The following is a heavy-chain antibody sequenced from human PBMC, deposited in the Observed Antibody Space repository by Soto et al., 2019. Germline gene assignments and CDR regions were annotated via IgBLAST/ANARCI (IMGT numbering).Heavy chain of an antibody. J-gene: IGHJ4*02. CDR3: ARDPGAVAGGLDYFDY. Sequence: QVQLQESGPGLVKPSGTLSLTCAVSGGSISSSNWWRWVRQTPGKGLEWIGEIYHSGCTNYNPSIKSRVTLSVDKSKNHFSLQLISVTAADKAVYYWARDPGAVAGGLDYFDYWGQGTLVTVSS. CDR1: GGSISSSNW. V-gene: IGHV4-4*02. D-gene: IGHD6-19*01. CDR2: IYHSGCT.